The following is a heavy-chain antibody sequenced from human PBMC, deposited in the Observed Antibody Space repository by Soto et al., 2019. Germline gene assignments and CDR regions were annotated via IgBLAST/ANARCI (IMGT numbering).Heavy chain of an antibody. J-gene: IGHJ5*02. CDR2: ISYDGSNK. CDR3: AKDPYDSSGYWSEGWFDP. Sequence: QVQLVESGGGVVQPGRSLRLSCAASRFTFSSYGMHWVRQAPGKGLEWVAVISYDGSNKYYADSVKGRFTISRDNSKNTLYLQMNSLRAEDTAVYYCAKDPYDSSGYWSEGWFDPWGQGTLVTVSS. D-gene: IGHD3-22*01. CDR1: RFTFSSYG. V-gene: IGHV3-30*18.